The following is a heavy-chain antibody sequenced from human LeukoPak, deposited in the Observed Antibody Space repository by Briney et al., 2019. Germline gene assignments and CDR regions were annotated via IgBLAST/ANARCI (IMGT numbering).Heavy chain of an antibody. V-gene: IGHV4-61*02. J-gene: IGHJ3*02. CDR1: GGSISSGSYY. D-gene: IGHD5-18*01. Sequence: PSQTLSLTCTVSGGSISSGSYYWSWIRQPAGKGLEWIGRIYTSGSTNYNPSLKSRVTISVDTSKNQFSLKLSSVTAADTAVYYCARELKTTWIHRGDAFDIWGQGTMVTVSS. CDR3: ARELKTTWIHRGDAFDI. CDR2: IYTSGST.